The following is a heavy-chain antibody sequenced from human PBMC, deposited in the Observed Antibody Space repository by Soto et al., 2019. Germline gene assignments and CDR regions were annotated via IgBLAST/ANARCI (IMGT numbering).Heavy chain of an antibody. CDR1: GCSMSSDDYY. J-gene: IGHJ4*02. Sequence: QVQLQESGPGLVKPSQTLSLTCTVSGCSMSSDDYYWSWLRQPPGKGLEWIGYIQSSGGTNYNPSLTSRLTLSLDTYNDQFSLTLTSVTAADTAVYYCARSMAVPHPLFDYWGQVTLVTVSS. V-gene: IGHV4-30-4*01. CDR3: ARSMAVPHPLFDY. CDR2: IQSSGGT. D-gene: IGHD6-19*01.